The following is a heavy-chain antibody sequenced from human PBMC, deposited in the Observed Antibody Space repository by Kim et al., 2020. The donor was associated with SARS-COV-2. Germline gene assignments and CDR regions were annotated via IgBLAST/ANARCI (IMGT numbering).Heavy chain of an antibody. Sequence: GGSLRLSCAASGFTFSAYSLTWVRQAPGKGLEGVSSIGTSGSVIHYADSVKGRFTISRDDTRNSLFLQMNSLRAEDTALYYCATGWGTYWGQGTLVTVSS. V-gene: IGHV3-21*01. CDR1: GFTFSAYS. D-gene: IGHD3-16*01. CDR2: IGTSGSVI. J-gene: IGHJ4*02. CDR3: ATGWGTY.